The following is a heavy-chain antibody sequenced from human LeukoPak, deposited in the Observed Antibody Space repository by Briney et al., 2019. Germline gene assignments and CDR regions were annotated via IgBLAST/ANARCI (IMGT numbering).Heavy chain of an antibody. CDR1: GGSISSGAYY. Sequence: PSETLSLTCTVSGGSISSGAYYWSWIRQPPGKGLEWIGYIYYSGSTNYNPSLKSRVTISVDTSKNQFSLKLSSVTAADTAVYYCARDVDGGFDYWGQGTLVTVSS. D-gene: IGHD3-16*01. J-gene: IGHJ4*02. CDR3: ARDVDGGFDY. CDR2: IYYSGST. V-gene: IGHV4-61*08.